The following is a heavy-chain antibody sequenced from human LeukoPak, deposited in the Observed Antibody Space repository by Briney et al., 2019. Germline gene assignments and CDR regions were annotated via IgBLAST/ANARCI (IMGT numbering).Heavy chain of an antibody. D-gene: IGHD2-8*01. Sequence: SETLSLTCTVSGGSISSYYWSWIRQPPGKGLEWIGYIYYSGSTNYNPSLKSRVTLSVDTSNNQFSLKLSSVTAADTAVYYCARRPGYCPNGVCYKRNWFDPWGQGTLVTVSS. V-gene: IGHV4-59*12. J-gene: IGHJ5*02. CDR1: GGSISSYY. CDR3: ARRPGYCPNGVCYKRNWFDP. CDR2: IYYSGST.